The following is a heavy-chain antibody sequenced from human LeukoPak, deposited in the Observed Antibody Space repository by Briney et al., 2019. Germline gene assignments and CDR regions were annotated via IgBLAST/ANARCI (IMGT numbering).Heavy chain of an antibody. D-gene: IGHD3-9*01. CDR1: GLNFSSYD. Sequence: GGLLRLSGAAYGLNFSSYDMSWVRQASGSGLESVSRNTGSGGSTYYADSVKGRFTISRDNSKNTLYLQMNSLKTEDTAVYYCTRMDYDISLDYWGQGTLVTVSS. V-gene: IGHV3-23*01. CDR2: NTGSGGST. CDR3: TRMDYDISLDY. J-gene: IGHJ4*02.